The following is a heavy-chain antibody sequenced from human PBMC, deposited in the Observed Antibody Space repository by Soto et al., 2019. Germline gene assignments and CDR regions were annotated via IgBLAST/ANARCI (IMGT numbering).Heavy chain of an antibody. CDR3: MVRGVRSFDY. Sequence: SETLSLTCAVYGGSFSGYYWSWICQPPGKGLEWIGEINHSGSTNYNPSLKSRVTISVDTSKNQFSLKLSSVTAADTAVYYCMVRGVRSFDYWGQGTLVTVSS. D-gene: IGHD3-10*01. V-gene: IGHV4-34*01. CDR2: INHSGST. CDR1: GGSFSGYY. J-gene: IGHJ4*02.